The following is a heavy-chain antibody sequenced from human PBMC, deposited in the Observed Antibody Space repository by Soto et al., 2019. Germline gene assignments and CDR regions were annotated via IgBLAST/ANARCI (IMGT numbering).Heavy chain of an antibody. CDR3: ATLSASLDV. D-gene: IGHD2-2*01. CDR2: ISWNSGSI. J-gene: IGHJ6*03. Sequence: GRSLRLSCAASGFTVSSKYMSWVRQAPGKGLEWVPGISWNSGSIGYADSVKGRFTISRDNAKNSLYLQMNSLRAEDTALYYCATLSASLDVWGKGTTVTVSS. V-gene: IGHV3-9*01. CDR1: GFTVSSKY.